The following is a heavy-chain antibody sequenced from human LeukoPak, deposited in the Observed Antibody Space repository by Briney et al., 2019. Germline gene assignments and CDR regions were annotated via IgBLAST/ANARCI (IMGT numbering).Heavy chain of an antibody. V-gene: IGHV3-33*01. CDR1: GFTFSSYG. D-gene: IGHD5-24*01. J-gene: IGHJ4*02. Sequence: GGSLRLSCAASGFTFSSYGMHWVRQAPGKGLEWVAVIWYDGSNEYYADSVKGRFTISRDNSKNTLYLQMNSLRAEDTAVYYCARDLSRDGYNFGYWGQGTLVTVSS. CDR2: IWYDGSNE. CDR3: ARDLSRDGYNFGY.